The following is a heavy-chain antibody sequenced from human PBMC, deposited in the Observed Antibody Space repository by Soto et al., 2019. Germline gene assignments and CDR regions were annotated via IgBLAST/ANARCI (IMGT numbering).Heavy chain of an antibody. Sequence: ASVKVSCKASGYTFTGFYMHSVRQAPGQGLEWMGWINPNSGGTNYAQKFQGWVTMTRDSSISTAYMELSRLRSDDTAVYYCARLNSSSSINGMDVWGQGTTVTVSS. J-gene: IGHJ6*02. CDR3: ARLNSSSSINGMDV. V-gene: IGHV1-2*04. CDR1: GYTFTGFY. D-gene: IGHD6-6*01. CDR2: INPNSGGT.